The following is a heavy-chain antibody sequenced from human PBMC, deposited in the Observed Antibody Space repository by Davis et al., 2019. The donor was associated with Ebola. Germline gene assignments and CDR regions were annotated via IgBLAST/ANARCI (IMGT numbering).Heavy chain of an antibody. CDR2: INPNSGGT. D-gene: IGHD3-22*01. V-gene: IGHV1-2*06. CDR1: GYTFTGYY. CDR3: ANSDSSGYYFSLLDF. Sequence: ASVKVSCKASGYTFTGYYIHWVRQAPGQGLEWMGRINPNSGGTNYAQKFQGRVTMTRDTSISTAYMELSRLRSDDTAVYYCANSDSSGYYFSLLDFWGQGTLVTVSS. J-gene: IGHJ4*02.